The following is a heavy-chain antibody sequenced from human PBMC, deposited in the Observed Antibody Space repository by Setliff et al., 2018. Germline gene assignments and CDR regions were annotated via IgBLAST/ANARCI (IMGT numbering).Heavy chain of an antibody. Sequence: ASVKVSCKASGYTFTNYGITWVRQAPGQGLEWMGWINNYNTNTKYAQKLQGRVTMTTDTSTSTAYMELNILRSDDTAVYYCARGGMAAANRKGVFEYWGQGTLVTVSS. D-gene: IGHD6-13*01. CDR3: ARGGMAAANRKGVFEY. CDR2: INNYNTNT. CDR1: GYTFTNYG. J-gene: IGHJ4*02. V-gene: IGHV1-18*01.